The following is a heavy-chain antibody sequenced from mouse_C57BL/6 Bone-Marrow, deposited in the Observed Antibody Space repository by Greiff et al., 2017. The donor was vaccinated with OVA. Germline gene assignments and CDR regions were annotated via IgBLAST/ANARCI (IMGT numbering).Heavy chain of an antibody. V-gene: IGHV1-61*01. J-gene: IGHJ1*03. CDR3: ATPYSSWYFDV. D-gene: IGHD2-5*01. CDR2: IYPSDSET. Sequence: QVQLQQPGAELVRPGSSVKLSCKASGYTFTSYWMDWVKQRPGQGLEWIGNIYPSDSETHYNQKFKDKATLTVDKSSSTAYMQLSSLTSEDSAVYYCATPYSSWYFDVWGTGTTVTVSS. CDR1: GYTFTSYW.